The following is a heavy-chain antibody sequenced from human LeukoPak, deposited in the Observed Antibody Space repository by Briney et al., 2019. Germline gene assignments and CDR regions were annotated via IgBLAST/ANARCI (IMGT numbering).Heavy chain of an antibody. V-gene: IGHV4-59*08. Sequence: SETLSLTCTVSGGSISSYYWSWIRQPPGKGLEWIGYIYYSGSTNYNPSLKSRVTISVDTSKNQFSLKLSSVTAADTAVYYCAGTYYDLLTGSAPFDYWGQGTLVTVSS. CDR2: IYYSGST. CDR3: AGTYYDLLTGSAPFDY. CDR1: GGSISSYY. D-gene: IGHD3-9*01. J-gene: IGHJ4*02.